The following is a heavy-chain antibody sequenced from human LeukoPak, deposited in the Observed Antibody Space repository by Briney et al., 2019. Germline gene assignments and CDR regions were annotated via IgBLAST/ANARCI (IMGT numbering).Heavy chain of an antibody. V-gene: IGHV4-34*01. CDR1: GGSFRGYY. D-gene: IGHD3-22*01. CDR3: ARVPDSSGYYSLDY. J-gene: IGHJ4*02. CDR2: INHSGST. Sequence: SETLSLTCAVYGGSFRGYYWSSIRQPPGQGLERIGEINHSGSTNYNPSLKSRVTISVDTSKNQFSLKLSSVTAADTAVYYCARVPDSSGYYSLDYWGQGTLVTVSS.